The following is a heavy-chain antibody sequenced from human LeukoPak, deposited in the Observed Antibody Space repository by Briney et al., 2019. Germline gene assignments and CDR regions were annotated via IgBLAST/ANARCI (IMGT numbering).Heavy chain of an antibody. V-gene: IGHV4-30-2*01. D-gene: IGHD2-2*01. CDR3: ARGQYQLLN. Sequence: SQTLSLTCAVSGGSISSGGYSWSWIRQPPGKGLEWIGYICHSGSTYYNPSLKSRVTISVDRSKNQFSLKLSSVTAADTAVYYCARGQYQLLNWGQGTLVTVSS. CDR2: ICHSGST. CDR1: GGSISSGGYS. J-gene: IGHJ4*02.